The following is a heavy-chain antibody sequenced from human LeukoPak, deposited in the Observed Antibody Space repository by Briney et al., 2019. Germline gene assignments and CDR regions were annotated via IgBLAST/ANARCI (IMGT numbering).Heavy chain of an antibody. V-gene: IGHV3-7*01. CDR1: GFTFSSSW. D-gene: IGHD2-21*02. J-gene: IGHJ4*02. CDR2: IKPDGSEK. Sequence: GGSLRLSCAASGFTFSSSWMSWVRQAPGKGLEWVANIKPDGSEKFHVDSVKGRFTISRDNSKSSLSLQMNSLRAEDTAVYYCARYSLTAALDFWGQGTLVTVSS. CDR3: ARYSLTAALDF.